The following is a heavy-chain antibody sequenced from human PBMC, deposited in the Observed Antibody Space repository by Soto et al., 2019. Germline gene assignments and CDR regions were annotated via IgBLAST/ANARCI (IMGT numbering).Heavy chain of an antibody. CDR3: ARGRRYSGSDGLGY. CDR2: INHSGST. D-gene: IGHD5-12*01. V-gene: IGHV4-34*01. Sequence: SETLSLTCAVYGGSFSGYYWSWIRQPPGKGLEWIGEINHSGSTNYNPSLKSRVTISVDTSKNQFSLKLSSVTAADTAVYYCARGRRYSGSDGLGYWGQGPLVTVSS. CDR1: GGSFSGYY. J-gene: IGHJ1*01.